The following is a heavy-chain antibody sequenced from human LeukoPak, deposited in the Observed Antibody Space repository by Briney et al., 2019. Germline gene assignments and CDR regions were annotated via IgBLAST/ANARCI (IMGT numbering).Heavy chain of an antibody. J-gene: IGHJ4*02. Sequence: PSETLSLTCTVSGGSISSGGYYWSWIRQHPGKGLEWIGYIYYSGSTYYNPSHKSRVTISVDTSKNQFSLKLSSVTAADTAVYYCARDLGAAAGFDYWGQGTLVTVSS. CDR2: IYYSGST. D-gene: IGHD6-13*01. CDR1: GGSISSGGYY. CDR3: ARDLGAAAGFDY. V-gene: IGHV4-31*03.